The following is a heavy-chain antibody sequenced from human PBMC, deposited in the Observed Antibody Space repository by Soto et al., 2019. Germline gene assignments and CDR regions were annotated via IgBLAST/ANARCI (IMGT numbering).Heavy chain of an antibody. CDR2: ISSTTNYI. CDR1: GFTFTRYS. Sequence: GGSLRLSCPASGFTFTRYSMNWVRHAPGKGLEWVSSISSTTNYIYYGDSMKGRFTISRDNAKNSLYLEMNSLRAEDTAVYYCARESEDLTSNFDYWGQGTLVTVSS. J-gene: IGHJ4*02. CDR3: ARESEDLTSNFDY. V-gene: IGHV3-21*06.